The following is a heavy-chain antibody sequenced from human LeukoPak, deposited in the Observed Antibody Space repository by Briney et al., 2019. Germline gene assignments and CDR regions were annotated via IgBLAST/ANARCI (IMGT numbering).Heavy chain of an antibody. D-gene: IGHD2-2*02. CDR2: ISYDGSNK. V-gene: IGHV3-30*03. CDR3: ARSQSYMAVDY. Sequence: GGSLRLSCAASGFTFSSYGMHWVRQAPGKGLEWVAVISYDGSNKYYAGSVKGRFTISRDNSKNTLYLQMNSLRAEDTAVYYCARSQSYMAVDYWGQGTLVTVSS. CDR1: GFTFSSYG. J-gene: IGHJ4*02.